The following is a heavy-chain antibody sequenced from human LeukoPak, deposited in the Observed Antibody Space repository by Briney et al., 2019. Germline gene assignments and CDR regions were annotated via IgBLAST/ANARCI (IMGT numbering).Heavy chain of an antibody. CDR2: MYPGDSES. V-gene: IGHV5-51*01. Sequence: GESLKISCKGSGHIFISYWIGWVRQMPGKGLEWMGIMYPGDSESRYSPSFQGQVTISVDKSISTAYLQWSSLKASDTAMYYCARRVSGGVAFDIWGQGTMVTVSS. D-gene: IGHD2-8*01. CDR3: ARRVSGGVAFDI. CDR1: GHIFISYW. J-gene: IGHJ3*02.